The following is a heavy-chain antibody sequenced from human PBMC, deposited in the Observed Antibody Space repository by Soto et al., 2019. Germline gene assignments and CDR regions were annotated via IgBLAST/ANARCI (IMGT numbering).Heavy chain of an antibody. Sequence: EVQMVESGGGLVQPGGSLRLSCAASGFTVSSNDMNWVRQAPGKGLEWVSLIYSGGRTYYADSVKGRFTISRDNSRNTLYLQMNSLRAEDTAVYYCAREGYCGGDCFLDYWGQGALVTVSS. CDR3: AREGYCGGDCFLDY. V-gene: IGHV3-66*01. J-gene: IGHJ4*02. CDR1: GFTVSSND. CDR2: IYSGGRT. D-gene: IGHD2-21*02.